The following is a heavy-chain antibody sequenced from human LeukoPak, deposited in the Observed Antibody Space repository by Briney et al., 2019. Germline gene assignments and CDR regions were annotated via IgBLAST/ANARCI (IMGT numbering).Heavy chain of an antibody. CDR3: ARGVARSSKFHFSYYFDH. V-gene: IGHV4-39*07. D-gene: IGHD6-6*01. CDR2: IYHSGST. Sequence: SETLSLTCTVSGGSISSSSYYWGWIRQPPGKGLEWIGSIYHSGSTHYNPSLKSRVTISVDTSKNQFSLKLSSVTAADTAVYYCARGVARSSKFHFSYYFDHWGQGTLVTVSS. J-gene: IGHJ4*02. CDR1: GGSISSSSYY.